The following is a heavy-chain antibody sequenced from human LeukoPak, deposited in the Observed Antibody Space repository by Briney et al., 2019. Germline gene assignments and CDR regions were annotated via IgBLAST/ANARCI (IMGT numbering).Heavy chain of an antibody. CDR3: ARVGIRAIDY. CDR1: GYTFTSYY. J-gene: IGHJ4*02. CDR2: INPSGGST. Sequence: ASVKVSCKASGYTFTSYYMHWVRQAPGQGLEWMGIINPSGGSTSYAQKFQGRVTMTRDTSISTAYMELSRLRSDDTAVYYCARVGIRAIDYWGQGTLVTVSS. D-gene: IGHD6-13*01. V-gene: IGHV1-46*01.